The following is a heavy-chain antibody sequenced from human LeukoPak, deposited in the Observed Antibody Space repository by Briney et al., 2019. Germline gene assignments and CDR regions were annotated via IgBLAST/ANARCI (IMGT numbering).Heavy chain of an antibody. J-gene: IGHJ4*02. CDR2: INAGNGNT. V-gene: IGHV1-3*01. CDR3: ARGKTGTTPLSDC. CDR1: GYTFTNYA. D-gene: IGHD1-7*01. Sequence: AASVKVSCTASGYTFTNYAMHWVRQAPGQRLEWMGWINAGNGNTKYSQKFQGRVTITRDTSASTAYMELSSLRSEDTAVYYCARGKTGTTPLSDCWGQGTLVTVSS.